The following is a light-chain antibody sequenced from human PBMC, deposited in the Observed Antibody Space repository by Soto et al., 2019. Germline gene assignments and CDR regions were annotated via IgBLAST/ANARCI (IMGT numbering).Light chain of an antibody. J-gene: IGKJ1*01. Sequence: EIVLTQSPGTLFLSPGEGATLSCRASQSVSSSYLAWYQQKPGQAPRLLIYGASSRATGIPDRFSGSGSGTDFTLTISRLEPEDFAVYYCQQYASSRTFGQGTKVDIK. CDR1: QSVSSSY. CDR2: GAS. V-gene: IGKV3-20*01. CDR3: QQYASSRT.